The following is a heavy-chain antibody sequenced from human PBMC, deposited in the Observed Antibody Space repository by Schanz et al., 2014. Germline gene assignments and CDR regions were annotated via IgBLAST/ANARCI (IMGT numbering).Heavy chain of an antibody. CDR1: EYSFTSYS. CDR2: INTGNGDT. CDR3: ARGIGGYGANNYFDY. D-gene: IGHD5-18*01. Sequence: QVHLVQSGAEVKRPGASVKVSCKASEYSFTSYSMHWVRQAPGQRLEWMGWINTGNGDTKYSQNFQGRVTITRDTSAITAYMELSRQTSEDTAVYSCARGIGGYGANNYFDYWGQGTLVTVSS. J-gene: IGHJ4*02. V-gene: IGHV1-3*04.